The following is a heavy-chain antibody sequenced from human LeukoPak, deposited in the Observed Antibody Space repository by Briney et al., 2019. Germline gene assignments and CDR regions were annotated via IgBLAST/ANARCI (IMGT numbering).Heavy chain of an antibody. V-gene: IGHV3-30*01. CDR3: ARDSDYYDRSGYKY. Sequence: PGGSLRLSCAASGFTFRSFAMPWVRQAPGKGLDWVAVISYDGSKKYYADSVKGRFTISRDNSKNTLYLQMNSLRAEDTAVYYCARDSDYYDRSGYKYWGQGTLVTVSS. D-gene: IGHD3-22*01. CDR2: ISYDGSKK. CDR1: GFTFRSFA. J-gene: IGHJ4*02.